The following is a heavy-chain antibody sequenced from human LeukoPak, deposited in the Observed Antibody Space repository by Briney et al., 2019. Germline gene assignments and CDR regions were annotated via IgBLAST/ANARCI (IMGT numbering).Heavy chain of an antibody. V-gene: IGHV3-64D*06. Sequence: GGSLRLSCSASGFTFSSYAMHWVRQAPGKGLEYVSAISSNGGSTYYADSVKGRFTISRDNSKNTLYLQMSSLRAEDTAVYYCVKEGAAMVMGFDYWGQETLVTVSS. CDR3: VKEGAAMVMGFDY. D-gene: IGHD5-18*01. CDR1: GFTFSSYA. CDR2: ISSNGGST. J-gene: IGHJ4*02.